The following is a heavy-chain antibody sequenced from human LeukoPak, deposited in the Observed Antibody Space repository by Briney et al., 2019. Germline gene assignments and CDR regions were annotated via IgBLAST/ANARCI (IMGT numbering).Heavy chain of an antibody. D-gene: IGHD6-19*01. Sequence: GESLKISCKGSGYSFSNYWIGWVRQTPGKGLEWMGIIYPGNSDTRYSPSLQGQVTISADKSISTAYLQWSSLKASDTAMYYCARRDKGIAVAGYNWFDPWGQGTLVTVSS. J-gene: IGHJ5*02. CDR2: IYPGNSDT. CDR1: GYSFSNYW. V-gene: IGHV5-51*01. CDR3: ARRDKGIAVAGYNWFDP.